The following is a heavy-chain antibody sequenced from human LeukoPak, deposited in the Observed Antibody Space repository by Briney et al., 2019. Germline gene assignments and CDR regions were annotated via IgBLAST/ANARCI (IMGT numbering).Heavy chain of an antibody. CDR1: GGSFSGYY. D-gene: IGHD5-12*01. J-gene: IGHJ4*02. Sequence: PSETLSLTCAVYGGSFSGYYWSWIRQPPGKGLEWIGEINHSGSTNYNPSLKSRVTISVDTSKNQFSLKLSSVTAADTAVYYCARDRSRWLRSPGTDWGQGTLVTVSS. CDR2: INHSGST. CDR3: ARDRSRWLRSPGTD. V-gene: IGHV4-34*01.